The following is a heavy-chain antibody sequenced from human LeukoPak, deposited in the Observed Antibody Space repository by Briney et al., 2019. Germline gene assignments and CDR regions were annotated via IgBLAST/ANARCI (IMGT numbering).Heavy chain of an antibody. CDR1: GYTFTSYD. Sequence: APVKVSCKASGYTFTSYDINWVRQATGQGLKWMGWMNPNSGNTGYAQKFQGRVTMTRNTSISTAYMELSSLRSEDTAVYYCARGGYFDWLDYYYYGMDVWGQGTTVTVSS. CDR2: MNPNSGNT. CDR3: ARGGYFDWLDYYYYGMDV. V-gene: IGHV1-8*01. D-gene: IGHD3-9*01. J-gene: IGHJ6*02.